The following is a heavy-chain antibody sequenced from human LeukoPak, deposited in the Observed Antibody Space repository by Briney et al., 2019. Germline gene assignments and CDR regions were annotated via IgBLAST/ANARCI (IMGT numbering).Heavy chain of an antibody. CDR2: IYSGGST. V-gene: IGHV3-53*04. CDR1: GFTFSTYT. J-gene: IGHJ3*02. D-gene: IGHD1-14*01. Sequence: GGSLRLSCAASGFTFSTYTMSSVRQAPGKGLEWVLVIYSGGSTYYADSVKGRFTISRHISKNTLYLQMNSLRAEDTAVYYCARAGPYDAFDIWGQGTTVTVSS. CDR3: ARAGPYDAFDI.